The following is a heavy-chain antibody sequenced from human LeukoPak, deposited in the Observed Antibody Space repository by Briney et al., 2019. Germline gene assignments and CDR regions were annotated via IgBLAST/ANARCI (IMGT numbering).Heavy chain of an antibody. J-gene: IGHJ4*02. CDR2: IQSDAINK. CDR1: GFTFTTYG. V-gene: IGHV3-30*02. CDR3: AKRYCSGYTCYPKSLDS. Sequence: GGSLRLSCAASGFTFTTYGMHWVRQDPGKGLEWVAFIQSDAINKYYADSVKGRFTISRDNSKNTLYLQMNNLRPEDTAVYFCAKRYCSGYTCYPKSLDSWGQGTPVTVSS. D-gene: IGHD2-15*01.